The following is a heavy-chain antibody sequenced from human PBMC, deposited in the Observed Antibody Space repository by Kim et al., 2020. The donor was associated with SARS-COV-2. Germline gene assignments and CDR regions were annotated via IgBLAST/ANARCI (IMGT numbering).Heavy chain of an antibody. J-gene: IGHJ6*02. D-gene: IGHD3-10*01. CDR3: ARCPCSLWFGESPYGMDV. Sequence: KSRVTISVDKSKNQFSLKLSSVTAADTAVYYCARCPCSLWFGESPYGMDVWGQGTTVTVSS. V-gene: IGHV4-4*02.